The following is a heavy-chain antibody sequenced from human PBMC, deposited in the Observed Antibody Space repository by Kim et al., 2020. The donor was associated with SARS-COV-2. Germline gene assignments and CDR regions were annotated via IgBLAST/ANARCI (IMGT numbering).Heavy chain of an antibody. D-gene: IGHD6-13*01. CDR2: INAGNGYT. CDR1: GYSFTTYA. CDR3: ARVGLYSSTWGAWVDS. J-gene: IGHJ5*01. V-gene: IGHV1-3*01. Sequence: ASVKVSCKASGYSFTTYAIHWVRQAPGQSLEWMGWINAGNGYTQYAQKFQGRVTITRDTSASTMYMELSSLRSEDTTFYYCARVGLYSSTWGAWVDSWGQGTLVTVSS.